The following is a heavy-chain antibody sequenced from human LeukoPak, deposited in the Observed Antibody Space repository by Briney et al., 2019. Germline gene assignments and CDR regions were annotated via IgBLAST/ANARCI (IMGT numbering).Heavy chain of an antibody. D-gene: IGHD5-18*01. CDR3: AMDGDTAMVNGHAFDI. V-gene: IGHV4-4*02. CDR2: IYHSGST. J-gene: IGHJ3*02. Sequence: SGTLSLTCAVSGGSISSSNWWSWVRQPPGKGLEWIGEIYHSGSTNYNPSLKSRVTISVDKSENQFSLKLSSVTAADTAVYYCAMDGDTAMVNGHAFDIWGQGTMVTVSS. CDR1: GGSISSSNW.